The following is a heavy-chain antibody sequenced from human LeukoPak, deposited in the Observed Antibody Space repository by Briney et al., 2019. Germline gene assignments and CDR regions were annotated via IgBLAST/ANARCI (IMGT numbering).Heavy chain of an antibody. V-gene: IGHV3-21*01. Sequence: GGSLRLSCAASGFTFSSYSMNWVRQAPGKGLEWVSSISSSSSYIYYADSVKGRFTISRDNAKNSLYLQMNSLRAEDTAVYYCARDNEWVCSGGSCYGIDYYYYGMDVWGQGTTVTVSS. J-gene: IGHJ6*02. CDR3: ARDNEWVCSGGSCYGIDYYYYGMDV. CDR2: ISSSSSYI. D-gene: IGHD2-15*01. CDR1: GFTFSSYS.